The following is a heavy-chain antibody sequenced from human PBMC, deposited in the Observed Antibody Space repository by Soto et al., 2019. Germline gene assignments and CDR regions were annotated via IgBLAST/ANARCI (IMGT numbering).Heavy chain of an antibody. CDR3: ARPSILTYYDFWSGYQNDAFDI. J-gene: IGHJ3*02. CDR2: IYPGDSDT. V-gene: IGHV5-51*01. D-gene: IGHD3-3*01. CDR1: GYSFTSYW. Sequence: GESLKISCKGSGYSFTSYWIGWVRQMPGKGLEWMGIIYPGDSDTRYSPSFQGQVTISADKSISTAYLQWSSLKASDTAMYYCARPSILTYYDFWSGYQNDAFDIWGQGTMVTVSS.